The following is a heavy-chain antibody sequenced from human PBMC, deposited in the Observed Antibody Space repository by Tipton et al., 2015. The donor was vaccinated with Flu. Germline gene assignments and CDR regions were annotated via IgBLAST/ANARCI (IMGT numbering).Heavy chain of an antibody. J-gene: IGHJ5*02. Sequence: TLSLTCTVSGGSFSGYYWSWIRQPPGKGLEWIGEINHGGSTNYNPSLKSRVTISVDTSKNQFSLKLSSVTAADTAVYYCARAPSGGSSIAARPNWFDPWGQGTLVTVSS. V-gene: IGHV4-34*01. CDR1: GGSFSGYY. CDR3: ARAPSGGSSIAARPNWFDP. CDR2: INHGGST. D-gene: IGHD6-6*01.